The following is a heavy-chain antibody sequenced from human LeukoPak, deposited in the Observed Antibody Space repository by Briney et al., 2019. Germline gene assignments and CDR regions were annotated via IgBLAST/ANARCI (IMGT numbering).Heavy chain of an antibody. J-gene: IGHJ4*02. Sequence: PGRSLRLSCAASGFTVSSNYMSWVRQAPGKGLEWVSVIYSGGSTNYADSVKGRFTISRDNSKNTLYLQMISLRAEDTAVYYCTRGNFDYWGQGTLVTVSS. CDR1: GFTVSSNY. CDR2: IYSGGST. CDR3: TRGNFDY. V-gene: IGHV3-53*01.